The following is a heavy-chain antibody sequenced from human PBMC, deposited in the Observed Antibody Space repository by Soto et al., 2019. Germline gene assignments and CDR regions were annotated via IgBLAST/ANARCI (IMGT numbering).Heavy chain of an antibody. CDR2: INHSGST. CDR1: GGSFSGYY. J-gene: IGHJ5*02. V-gene: IGHV4-34*01. CDR3: ARGGVPYAEAES. Sequence: PSETLSLTCAVYGGSFSGYYWSWIRQPPGKGLEWIGEINHSGSTNYNPSLKSRVTISVDTSKNQFSLKLSSVTAADTAVYYCARGGVPYAEAESWGQGTLVTVSS. D-gene: IGHD4-17*01.